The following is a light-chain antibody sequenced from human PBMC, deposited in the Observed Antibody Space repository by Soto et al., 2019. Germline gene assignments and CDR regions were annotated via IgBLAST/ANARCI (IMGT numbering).Light chain of an antibody. CDR2: GAS. CDR3: QQYGSSPLT. CDR1: QSVTSNY. Sequence: EIVLTQSPGTLSLSPGETATLSCRASQSVTSNYLAWYQQRPGQAPRLLIYGASSRATGIPDRFSGSGSGTDFTLTISRLDPEDFAVYYWQQYGSSPLTFGQGTKVQIK. J-gene: IGKJ1*01. V-gene: IGKV3-20*01.